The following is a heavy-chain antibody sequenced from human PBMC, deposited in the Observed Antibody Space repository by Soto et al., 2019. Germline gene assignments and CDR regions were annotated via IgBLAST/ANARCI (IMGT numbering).Heavy chain of an antibody. CDR2: IIPIFGTA. CDR1: GGTFSSYA. V-gene: IGHV1-69*01. Sequence: QVQLVQSGAEVKKPGSSVKVSYKASGGTFSSYAISWVRQAPGQGLEWMGGIIPIFGTANYAQKFQGRVTITADESTSTAYMELSRLRSEDTAVYYCARTSDVDTAMVPYYGMDVWGQGTTVTVSS. CDR3: ARTSDVDTAMVPYYGMDV. J-gene: IGHJ6*02. D-gene: IGHD5-18*01.